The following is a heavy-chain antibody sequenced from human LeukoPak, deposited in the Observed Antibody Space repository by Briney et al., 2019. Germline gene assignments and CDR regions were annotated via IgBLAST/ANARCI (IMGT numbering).Heavy chain of an antibody. V-gene: IGHV3-23*01. CDR2: ISGSGSGT. J-gene: IGHJ6*02. D-gene: IGHD5-18*01. CDR3: AKASGYSYGYWYYGMDV. CDR1: GFTFRNYA. Sequence: GGSLRLSCAASGFTFRNYAMNWVRQAPGKGLEWVSVISGSGSGTYYIDSVKGRFTISRDNFKNTLYLQMNSLRAEDTAVYYCAKASGYSYGYWYYGMDVWGQGTTVTVSS.